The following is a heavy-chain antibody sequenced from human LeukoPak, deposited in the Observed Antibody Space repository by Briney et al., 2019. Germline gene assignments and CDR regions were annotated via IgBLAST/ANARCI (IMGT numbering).Heavy chain of an antibody. CDR2: IYPGDSDT. V-gene: IGHV5-51*01. CDR1: GYSFTSYW. Sequence: GESLKISCQGSGYSFTSYWIGWVRQMPGKGLEWMGIIYPGDSDTRYSPSFQGQVTISADKSISTAYLQWSSLKASDTAMYYCASLHYDYVWGSLYYYYMDVWGKGTTVTISS. CDR3: ASLHYDYVWGSLYYYYMDV. D-gene: IGHD3-16*01. J-gene: IGHJ6*03.